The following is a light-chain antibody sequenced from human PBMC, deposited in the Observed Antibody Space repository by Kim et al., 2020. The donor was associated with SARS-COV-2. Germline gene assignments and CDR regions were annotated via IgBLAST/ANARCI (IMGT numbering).Light chain of an antibody. CDR1: SLRSYY. J-gene: IGLJ2*01. Sequence: VALRQTVSITCQGDSLRSYYATWYQQKPGQAPILVIYGKNNRPSGIPDRFSGSSSGNTASLTITGTQAGDEADYYCNSRDSNDNVVFGGGTKVTVL. CDR2: GKN. V-gene: IGLV3-19*01. CDR3: NSRDSNDNVV.